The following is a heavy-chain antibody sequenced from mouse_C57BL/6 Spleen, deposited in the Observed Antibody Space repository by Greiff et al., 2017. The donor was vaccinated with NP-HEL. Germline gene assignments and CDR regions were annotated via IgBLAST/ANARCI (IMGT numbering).Heavy chain of an antibody. CDR1: GYTFTSYW. CDR2: IYPSDSET. D-gene: IGHD1-1*01. J-gene: IGHJ1*03. V-gene: IGHV1-61*01. CDR3: ARHATVVDRYFDV. Sequence: QVQLQQPGAELVRPGSSVKLSCKASGYTFTSYWMDWVKQRPGQGLEWIGNIYPSDSETHYKQKFKDKATLTVDKSSSTAYMQLSSLTSEDSSVYYCARHATVVDRYFDVWGTGTTVTVSS.